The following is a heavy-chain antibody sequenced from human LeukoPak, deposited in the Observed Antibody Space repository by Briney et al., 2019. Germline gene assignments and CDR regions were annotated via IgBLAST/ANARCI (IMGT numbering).Heavy chain of an antibody. V-gene: IGHV4-39*07. D-gene: IGHD2-2*01. CDR1: VGSISISIYY. Sequence: PSGTLSLTCTVSVGSISISIYYSGWPRQPPGKGLEWLGSIYYSGGTYYNPSLKSRVTISVDTSKNQFSLKLSSVTAADTAVYYCARGRYQLPSTLFDPWGQGTLVTVSS. CDR3: ARGRYQLPSTLFDP. CDR2: IYYSGGT. J-gene: IGHJ5*02.